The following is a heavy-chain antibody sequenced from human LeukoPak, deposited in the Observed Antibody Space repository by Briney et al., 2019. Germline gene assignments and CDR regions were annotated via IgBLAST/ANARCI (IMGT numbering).Heavy chain of an antibody. CDR2: ISSIGSTI. J-gene: IGHJ4*02. Sequence: GGSLRLSCAASGFTFSSYAMNWVRQAPGKGLEWVPAISSIGSTIYYADSVKGRFTISRDNAKNSLYLQMNSLRAADTAVYYCARATAYYYDSSGYLDYWGQGTLVTVSS. D-gene: IGHD3-22*01. CDR3: ARATAYYYDSSGYLDY. V-gene: IGHV3-48*03. CDR1: GFTFSSYA.